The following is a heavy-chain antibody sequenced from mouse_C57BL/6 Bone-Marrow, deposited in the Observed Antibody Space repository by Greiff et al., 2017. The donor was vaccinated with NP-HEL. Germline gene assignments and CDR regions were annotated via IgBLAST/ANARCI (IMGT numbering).Heavy chain of an antibody. CDR3: ARSLNYYGSSPWFAY. D-gene: IGHD1-1*01. CDR1: GYTFTSYW. Sequence: QVQLQQPGAELVRPGSSVKLSCKASGYTFTSYWMHWVKQRPIQGLEWIGNIDPSDSETHYNQKFKDKATLTVDKSSSTAYMQLSSLTSEDSAVYYCARSLNYYGSSPWFAYWGRGTLVTVSA. V-gene: IGHV1-52*01. J-gene: IGHJ3*01. CDR2: IDPSDSET.